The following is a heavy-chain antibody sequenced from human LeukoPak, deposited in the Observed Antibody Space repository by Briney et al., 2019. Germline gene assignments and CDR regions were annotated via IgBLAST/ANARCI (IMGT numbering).Heavy chain of an antibody. CDR1: GGSISSYY. CDR2: IYYSGST. J-gene: IGHJ3*02. CDR3: ARGLLDGYTHPAAFDI. Sequence: KPSETLSLTCTVSGGSISSYYWSRIRQPPGKGLEWIGYIYYSGSTNYNPSLKSRVTISVDTSKNQFSLKLSSVTAADTAVYYCARGLLDGYTHPAAFDIWGQGTMVTVSS. D-gene: IGHD5-24*01. V-gene: IGHV4-59*01.